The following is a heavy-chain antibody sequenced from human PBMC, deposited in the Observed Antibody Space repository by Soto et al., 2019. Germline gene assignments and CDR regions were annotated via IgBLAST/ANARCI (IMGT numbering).Heavy chain of an antibody. CDR3: AKLGYCSSTSCPVGIHDAFDI. Sequence: GGSLRLSCAASGFTFSSYAMSWVRQAPGKGLEWVSAISGSGGSTYYADSVKGRFTSYRDNSKNTLYLQMNSLRAEDTAVYYCAKLGYCSSTSCPVGIHDAFDIWGQGTMVTVSS. V-gene: IGHV3-23*01. CDR2: ISGSGGST. D-gene: IGHD2-2*01. J-gene: IGHJ3*02. CDR1: GFTFSSYA.